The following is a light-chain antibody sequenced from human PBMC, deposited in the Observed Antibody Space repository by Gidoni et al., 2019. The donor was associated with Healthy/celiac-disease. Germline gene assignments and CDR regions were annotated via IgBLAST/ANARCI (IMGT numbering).Light chain of an antibody. V-gene: IGKV3-11*01. CDR3: QQRSNWPPLFT. CDR1: QSVSSY. Sequence: EIVVTQSPATLSLSPGERATLSCRASQSVSSYLSWYQQQPGQAPRLLISDSSNRATGIPARCSCSGSGTDFTLTISSLEPEDFADYYCQQRSNWPPLFTFGPGTKVDIK. CDR2: DSS. J-gene: IGKJ3*01.